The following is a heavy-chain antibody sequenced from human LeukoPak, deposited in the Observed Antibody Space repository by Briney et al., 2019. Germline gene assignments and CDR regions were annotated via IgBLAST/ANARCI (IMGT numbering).Heavy chain of an antibody. CDR3: ARDLGLVRGVPTASDY. J-gene: IGHJ4*02. V-gene: IGHV3-21*01. CDR1: GFTFSSYS. CDR2: ISRSSYI. D-gene: IGHD3-10*01. Sequence: AGSLRLSCAASGFTFSSYSMNWVRQAPGNGLEWVSSISRSSYIYYADSVKGRFTISRDNAKNSLYLQMNSLRAEDTAVYYCARDLGLVRGVPTASDYWGQGTLVTVSS.